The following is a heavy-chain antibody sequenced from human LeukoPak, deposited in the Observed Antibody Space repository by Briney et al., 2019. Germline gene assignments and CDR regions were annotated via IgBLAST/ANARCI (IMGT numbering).Heavy chain of an antibody. CDR3: ARETGGWFDP. CDR1: GYTFTGYY. D-gene: IGHD7-27*01. V-gene: IGHV1-2*02. J-gene: IGHJ5*02. CDR2: INPNSGVT. Sequence: ASAKVSCKASGYTFTGYYMHWVRQAPGQGLEWMGWINPNSGVTNYAQKFQGRVTMTRDTSVSTAYMELSRLRSDDTAIFYCARETGGWFDPWGQGTLVTVSS.